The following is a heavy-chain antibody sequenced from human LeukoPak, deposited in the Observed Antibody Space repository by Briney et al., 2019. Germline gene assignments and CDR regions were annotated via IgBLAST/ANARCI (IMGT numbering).Heavy chain of an antibody. J-gene: IGHJ5*02. CDR2: MNPNSGNT. Sequence: GASVKVSCKASGYTFTSYDINWVRQATGQGLEWMGWMNPNSGNTGYAQKFQGRVTMTRNTSISTAYMELSSLRSEDTAVYYCARGPSPPMVRRVIRNWFDPWGQGTLVTVSS. D-gene: IGHD3-10*01. CDR1: GYTFTSYD. CDR3: ARGPSPPMVRRVIRNWFDP. V-gene: IGHV1-8*01.